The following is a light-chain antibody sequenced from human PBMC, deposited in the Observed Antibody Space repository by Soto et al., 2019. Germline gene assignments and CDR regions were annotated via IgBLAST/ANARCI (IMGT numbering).Light chain of an antibody. V-gene: IGKV3-11*01. J-gene: IGKJ4*01. CDR3: QQRSNWPLT. CDR1: QSVSSY. CDR2: DAS. Sequence: EIVLTQSPSTLSLSAGERATLSCRASQSVSSYLAWYQQKPGQAPRLLIYDASNRATGIPARFSGSGYGTDVNLTISSLEPEDFAVYYCQQRSNWPLTFGGGTKVDIK.